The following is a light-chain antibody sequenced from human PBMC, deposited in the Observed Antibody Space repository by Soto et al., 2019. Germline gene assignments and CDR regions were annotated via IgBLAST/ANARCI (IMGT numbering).Light chain of an antibody. CDR1: QSISSY. CDR2: AAS. J-gene: IGKJ1*01. V-gene: IGKV1-39*01. Sequence: DIQMTQSPSSLSASVGDRVTITCRAIQSISSYLNWYQQKPGKAPKLLIYAASSLQSGVPSRFSGSGSGTDFTLTISSLQPEDFATYYCQQSYSTLWTVGQGTKVEIK. CDR3: QQSYSTLWT.